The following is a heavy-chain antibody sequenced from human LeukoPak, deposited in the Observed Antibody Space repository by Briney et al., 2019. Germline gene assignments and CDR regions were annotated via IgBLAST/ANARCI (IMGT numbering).Heavy chain of an antibody. CDR1: GGTFSSYA. Sequence: SVTVSCKASGGTFSSYAISWVRQAPGQGLEWMGGIIPIFGTANYAQKFQGRVTITADESTSTAYMELSSLRSEDTAVYYCARYVTGWDNWNEPPADAFDIWGQGTMVTVSS. CDR2: IIPIFGTA. V-gene: IGHV1-69*13. J-gene: IGHJ3*02. D-gene: IGHD1-1*01. CDR3: ARYVTGWDNWNEPPADAFDI.